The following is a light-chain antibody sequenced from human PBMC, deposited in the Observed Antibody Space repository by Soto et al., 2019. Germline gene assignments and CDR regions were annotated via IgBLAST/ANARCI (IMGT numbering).Light chain of an antibody. J-gene: IGKJ1*01. CDR1: QSVTSN. Sequence: EIVMTQSPATLSVSPGESATLSCRASQSVTSNLAWYQHKPGQAPRLLIYDASNRATGIPARFSGSGSGTDFTLTITSLEPEDVAVYYCLQRSNWLWTFGQGTKVDIK. V-gene: IGKV3-11*01. CDR2: DAS. CDR3: LQRSNWLWT.